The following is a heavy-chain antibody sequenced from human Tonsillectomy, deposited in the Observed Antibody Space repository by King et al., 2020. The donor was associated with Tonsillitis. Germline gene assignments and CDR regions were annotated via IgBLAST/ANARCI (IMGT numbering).Heavy chain of an antibody. CDR2: IDWDDDK. J-gene: IGHJ3*02. CDR3: ARTRPYDYGDYLGFGHAFDI. CDR1: GFSLSTSGMC. Sequence: TLKESGPALVRPTQTLTLTCTFSGFSLSTSGMCVSWIRQPPGKALEWLARIDWDDDKYYSTSLKTRLTISKDTSKNQVVLTMTNMDPVDTATYYCARTRPYDYGDYLGFGHAFDIWGQGTMVTVSS. D-gene: IGHD4-17*01. V-gene: IGHV2-70*11.